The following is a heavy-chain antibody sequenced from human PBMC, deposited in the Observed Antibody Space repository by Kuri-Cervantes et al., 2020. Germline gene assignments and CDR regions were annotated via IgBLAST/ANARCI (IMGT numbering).Heavy chain of an antibody. J-gene: IGHJ3*02. CDR3: ARRLAFDI. Sequence: GSLRLSCAVYGGSFSGYYWSWIRQPPGKGLEWIGEINHSGSTNYNPSLKSRVTISVDTSKNQFSLKLSSVTAADTAVYYCARRLAFDIWGQGAMVTVSS. CDR2: INHSGST. V-gene: IGHV4-34*01. CDR1: GGSFSGYY.